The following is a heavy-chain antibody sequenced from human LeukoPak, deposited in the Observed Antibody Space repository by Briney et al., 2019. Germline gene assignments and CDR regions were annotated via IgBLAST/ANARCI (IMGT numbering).Heavy chain of an antibody. D-gene: IGHD3-22*01. Sequence: SETLSLTCTVSGGSISSGSYYWSWIRQPAGKGLEWIGRIYTSGSTNYNPSLKSRVTISVDTSKNQFSLKLSSVTAADTAVYYCARDLYYDSSGPWGQGTLVTVSS. CDR1: GGSISSGSYY. V-gene: IGHV4-61*02. J-gene: IGHJ5*02. CDR2: IYTSGST. CDR3: ARDLYYDSSGP.